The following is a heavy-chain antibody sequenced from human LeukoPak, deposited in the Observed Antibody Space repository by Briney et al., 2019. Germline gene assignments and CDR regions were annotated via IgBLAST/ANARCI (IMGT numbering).Heavy chain of an antibody. CDR3: TRGVRYCSGGSCYYDYYYYMDV. CDR1: GYTFTSYD. D-gene: IGHD2-15*01. V-gene: IGHV1-8*03. CDR2: MNPNSGNT. Sequence: ASVKVSCKASGYTFTSYDINWVRQATGQGLEWMGWMNPNSGNTGYAQKFQGRVTITRNTSISTAYMELSSLRSEDTAVYYCTRGVRYCSGGSCYYDYYYYMDVWGKGTTVTVSS. J-gene: IGHJ6*03.